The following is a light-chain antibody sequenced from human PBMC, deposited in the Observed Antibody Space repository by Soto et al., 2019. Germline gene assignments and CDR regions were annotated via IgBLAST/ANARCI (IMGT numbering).Light chain of an antibody. V-gene: IGKV1-5*03. CDR3: QHYNSYSEA. CDR2: KAS. J-gene: IGKJ1*01. CDR1: QTISSW. Sequence: DIQMTQSPSPLAGSVGGRVPITFRASQTISSWLAWYQQKPGKAPKLLIYKASTLKSGVPSRFSGSGSGTEFTLTISSLQPDDFATYYCQHYNSYSEAFGQGTKVDIK.